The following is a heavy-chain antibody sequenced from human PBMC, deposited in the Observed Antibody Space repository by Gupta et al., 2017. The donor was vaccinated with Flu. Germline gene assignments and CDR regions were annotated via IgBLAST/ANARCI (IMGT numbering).Heavy chain of an antibody. CDR2: IYWDDDK. V-gene: IGHV2-5*02. CDR3: AHIKWNDLAFDY. D-gene: IGHD1-20*01. J-gene: IGHJ4*02. Sequence: QITLKESGPTLVKPTQTLTLTCTFSGFSLSTSKMGVGWIRQPPGKALEWLALIYWDDDKRYSPSLKSRLTITKDTSKDQVVLTMTNIDPVDTATYYCAHIKWNDLAFDYWGQGTLVTVSS. CDR1: GFSLSTSKMG.